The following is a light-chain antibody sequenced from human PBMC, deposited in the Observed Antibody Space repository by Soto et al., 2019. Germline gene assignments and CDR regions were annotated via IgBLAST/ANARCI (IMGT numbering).Light chain of an antibody. J-gene: IGKJ5*01. CDR1: QSISTY. CDR2: AAS. Sequence: DIHMTQSPSSRSGSLGDRDTITCRASQSISTYLNWYQQKPGKAPDLLIYAASSLKSGVPSRFSGSGSGTDFTLTITGLQPADFATYYCQQNFSLPITFGQGTRLEIK. CDR3: QQNFSLPIT. V-gene: IGKV1-39*01.